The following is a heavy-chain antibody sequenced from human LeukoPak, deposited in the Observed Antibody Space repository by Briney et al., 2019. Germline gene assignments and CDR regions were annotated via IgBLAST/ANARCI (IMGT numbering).Heavy chain of an antibody. D-gene: IGHD5-18*01. CDR1: GYRLYGHW. J-gene: IGHJ4*02. CDR2: IWYDGSNK. CDR3: TTGTWIQLWLADY. V-gene: IGHV3-33*01. Sequence: GESLKISRSGSGYRLYGHWIAWVRQAPGKGLEWVAVIWYDGSNKYYADSVKGRFTISRDDSKNTLYLQMNSLKTEDTAVYYCTTGTWIQLWLADYWGQGTLVTVSS.